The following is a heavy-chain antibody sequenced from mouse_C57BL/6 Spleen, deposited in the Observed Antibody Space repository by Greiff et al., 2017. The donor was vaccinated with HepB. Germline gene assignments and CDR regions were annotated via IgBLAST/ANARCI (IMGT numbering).Heavy chain of an antibody. D-gene: IGHD1-1*01. CDR1: GYTFTSYG. Sequence: VMLVESGAELARPGASVKLSCKASGYTFTSYGISWVKQRTGQGLEWIGEIYPRSGNTYYNEKFKGKATLTADKSSSTAYMELRSLTSEDSAVYFCARGGITTVVADWYFDVWGTGTTVTVSS. CDR3: ARGGITTVVADWYFDV. CDR2: IYPRSGNT. V-gene: IGHV1-81*01. J-gene: IGHJ1*03.